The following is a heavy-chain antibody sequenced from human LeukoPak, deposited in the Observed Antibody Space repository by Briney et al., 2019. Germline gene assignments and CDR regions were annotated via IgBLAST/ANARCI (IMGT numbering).Heavy chain of an antibody. V-gene: IGHV3-23*01. J-gene: IGHJ4*02. Sequence: GGSLKLSCAASGFTFSSYAMSWVRQAPGKGLEWVSGISGSGDNTYYADPVKGRFTISRDNSKNTLYVQVNSLGTEDTAAYYCAKGSYYDSSGSFYFDYWGQGTLVTVSS. CDR2: ISGSGDNT. CDR3: AKGSYYDSSGSFYFDY. D-gene: IGHD3-22*01. CDR1: GFTFSSYA.